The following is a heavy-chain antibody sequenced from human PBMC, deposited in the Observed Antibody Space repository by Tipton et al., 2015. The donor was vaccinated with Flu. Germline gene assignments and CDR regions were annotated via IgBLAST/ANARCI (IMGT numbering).Heavy chain of an antibody. Sequence: TLSLTCSVSGGSISSYYWSWIRQSPGKGLEWIGYISYSGSTNYNPSLKSRVTISVDTSENQFSLKLSSVTAADTAVYYCARGDCSSTSCLDYWGQGTLVTVSS. V-gene: IGHV4-59*01. CDR3: ARGDCSSTSCLDY. CDR1: GGSISSYY. D-gene: IGHD2-2*01. CDR2: ISYSGST. J-gene: IGHJ4*02.